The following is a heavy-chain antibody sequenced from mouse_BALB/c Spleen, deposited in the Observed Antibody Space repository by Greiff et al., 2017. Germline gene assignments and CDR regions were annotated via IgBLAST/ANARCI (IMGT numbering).Heavy chain of an antibody. Sequence: VKLVESGAELVRPGASVTLSCKASGYTFTDYEMHWVKQTPVHGLEWIGAIDPETGGTAYNQKFKGKATLTADKSSSTAYMELRSLTSEDSAVYYCTRKGLRWYYFDYWGQGTTLTVSS. CDR3: TRKGLRWYYFDY. D-gene: IGHD1-1*02. J-gene: IGHJ2*01. CDR2: IDPETGGT. V-gene: IGHV1-15*01. CDR1: GYTFTDYE.